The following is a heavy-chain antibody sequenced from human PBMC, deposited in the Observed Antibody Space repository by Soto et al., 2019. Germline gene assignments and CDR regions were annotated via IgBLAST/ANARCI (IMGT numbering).Heavy chain of an antibody. J-gene: IGHJ6*02. CDR1: GYSFTTYW. D-gene: IGHD3-10*01. CDR3: ARPRSGSYRLDYYGMDV. Sequence: PGESLKISCKGSGYSFTTYWIAWVRQMPGKGLEWMGIIYPGGSDARYSPSFEGQVTISADRSISTAYLRWSSLKASDTAMYYCARPRSGSYRLDYYGMDVWGQGTKVTVSS. V-gene: IGHV5-51*01. CDR2: IYPGGSDA.